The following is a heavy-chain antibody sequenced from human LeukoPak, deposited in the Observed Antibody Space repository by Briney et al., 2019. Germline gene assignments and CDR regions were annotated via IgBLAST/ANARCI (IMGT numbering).Heavy chain of an antibody. Sequence: GGSLRLSCAASGFTFSSYEMNWVRQAPGKGLEWVSYISSSGSTIYYADSVKGRFTISRDNAKNSLYLQMNSLKTEDTAVYYCSRCRRAGGNSDFDYWGQGTLVTVSS. D-gene: IGHD4-23*01. J-gene: IGHJ4*02. V-gene: IGHV3-48*03. CDR3: SRCRRAGGNSDFDY. CDR2: ISSSGSTI. CDR1: GFTFSSYE.